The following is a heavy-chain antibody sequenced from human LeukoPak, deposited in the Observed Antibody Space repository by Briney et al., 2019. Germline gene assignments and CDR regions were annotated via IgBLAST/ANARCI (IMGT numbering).Heavy chain of an antibody. CDR3: ARNGVTSGARNYYYYMDV. Sequence: SETQSLTCTVSGGSISRYYWSWIRQPAGKGLEWIVRIYTSVNTNYNPSLKSRVTMSVDTSKSQFSLKLNSVTAADTAVYYCARNGVTSGARNYYYYMDVWGKGTTVTVSS. J-gene: IGHJ6*03. D-gene: IGHD2-21*02. V-gene: IGHV4-4*07. CDR1: GGSISRYY. CDR2: IYTSVNT.